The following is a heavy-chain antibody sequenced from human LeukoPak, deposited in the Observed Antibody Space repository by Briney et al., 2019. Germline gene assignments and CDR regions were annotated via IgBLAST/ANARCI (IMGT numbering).Heavy chain of an antibody. V-gene: IGHV3-21*05. D-gene: IGHD2-21*02. CDR2: ISSSSSYT. CDR1: GFTFSSYA. CDR3: ARGLVTAIKGIGY. Sequence: GGSLRLSCAASGFTFSSYAMHWVRQAPGKGLEWVSYISSSSSYTNYADSVKGRFTISRDNAKNSLYLQMNSLRAEDTAVYYCARGLVTAIKGIGYWGQGTLVTVSS. J-gene: IGHJ4*02.